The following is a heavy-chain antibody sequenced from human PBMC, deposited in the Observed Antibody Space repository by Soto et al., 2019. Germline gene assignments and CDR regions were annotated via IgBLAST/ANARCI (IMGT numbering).Heavy chain of an antibody. CDR1: GYSFSGYY. J-gene: IGHJ4*02. CDR3: VSLQTSGWPGVH. Sequence: GASVKVSCKAWGYSFSGYYIQWVRQAPGQGPEWLGWIYPNTETTDSSKKFQGRVTMTSDMSTRTVYMELRDLRSGDTAVYYCVSLQTSGWPGVHWGQGTLVTVSS. CDR2: IYPNTETT. V-gene: IGHV1-2*02. D-gene: IGHD6-25*01.